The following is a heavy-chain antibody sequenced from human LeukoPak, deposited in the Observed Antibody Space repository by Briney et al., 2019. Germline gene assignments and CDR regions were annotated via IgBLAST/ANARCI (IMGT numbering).Heavy chain of an antibody. CDR2: ISSSGSTI. D-gene: IGHD3-22*01. Sequence: GGSLRLSCAASGFTFSSYEMNWVRQAPGKGLEWVSYISSSGSTIYYADSVKGRFTISRDNSKNTLYVQLNSLRPDDTAVYYCAKDSSDYYFDYWGQGTLVTVSS. CDR3: AKDSSDYYFDY. CDR1: GFTFSSYE. V-gene: IGHV3-48*03. J-gene: IGHJ4*02.